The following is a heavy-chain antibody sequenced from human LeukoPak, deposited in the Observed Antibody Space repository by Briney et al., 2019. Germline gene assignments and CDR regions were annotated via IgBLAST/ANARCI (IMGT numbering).Heavy chain of an antibody. V-gene: IGHV4-39*07. CDR3: AVDYGVTGGY. J-gene: IGHJ4*02. CDR2: IYYSGST. Sequence: SETLSLTCTVSGGSISSSSYYWGWIRQPPGKGLEWIGSIYYSGSTYYNPSLKSRVTISVDTSKNQFSLKLSSVTAADTAVYYCAVDYGVTGGYWGQGTLVTVSS. CDR1: GGSISSSSYY. D-gene: IGHD4-17*01.